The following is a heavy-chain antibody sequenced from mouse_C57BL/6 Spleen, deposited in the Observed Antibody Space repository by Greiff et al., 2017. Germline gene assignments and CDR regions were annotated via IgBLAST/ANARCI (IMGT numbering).Heavy chain of an antibody. Sequence: VQLQESGAELVRPGASVTLSCKASGYTFTDYEMHWVKQTPVHGLEWIGAIDPETGGTAYNQKFKGKAILTADKSSSTAYMELRSLTSEDSAVYYCTRGDYYGTSWFAYWAKGLWSLSLQ. CDR2: IDPETGGT. J-gene: IGHJ3*01. CDR3: TRGDYYGTSWFAY. V-gene: IGHV1-15*01. CDR1: GYTFTDYE. D-gene: IGHD1-1*01.